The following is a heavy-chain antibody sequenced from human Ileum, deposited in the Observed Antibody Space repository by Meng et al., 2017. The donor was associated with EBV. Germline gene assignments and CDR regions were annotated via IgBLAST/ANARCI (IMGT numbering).Heavy chain of an antibody. V-gene: IGHV2-5*02. J-gene: IGHJ5*02. CDR2: IYWDDDR. D-gene: IGHD6-19*01. CDR1: GFSLRTSGVG. Sequence: HIPLEESRPTRVKPTQPPTLPWTFSGFSLRTSGVGVSWIRQSPGKALEWLAIIYWDDDRRYNPPLKSRLTITKDTPRNQVVLTLTNMDPMDTATYFCAYSQSNSGWYPDLWGQGALVTVSS. CDR3: AYSQSNSGWYPDL.